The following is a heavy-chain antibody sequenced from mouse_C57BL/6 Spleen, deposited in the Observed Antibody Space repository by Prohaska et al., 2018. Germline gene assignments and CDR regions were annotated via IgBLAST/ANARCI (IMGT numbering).Heavy chain of an antibody. CDR3: AGGYYGSSLDY. Sequence: QVQLQQPGAELVKPGASVKMSCKASGYTFTSYWITWVKQRPGQGLEWIGEIYSGSGSTNYKEKIKSKATLTVDKSSSTAYMQLSSLTSEDSAVYYCAGGYYGSSLDYWGQGTTLTVSS. CDR1: GYTFTSYW. J-gene: IGHJ2*01. D-gene: IGHD1-1*01. CDR2: IYSGSGST. V-gene: IGHV1-55*01.